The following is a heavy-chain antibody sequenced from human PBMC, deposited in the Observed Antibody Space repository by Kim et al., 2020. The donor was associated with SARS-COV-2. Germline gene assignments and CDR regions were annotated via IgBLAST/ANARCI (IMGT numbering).Heavy chain of an antibody. V-gene: IGHV5-51*01. D-gene: IGHD3-3*01. J-gene: IGHJ4*02. CDR3: ARLETYYDFWSGYTESYFDY. CDR1: VYSFTSYW. Sequence: GESLKISCKGSVYSFTSYWIGWVRQMPGKGLEWMGIIYPGDSDTRYSPSFQGQVTISADKSISTAYLQWSSLKASDTAMYYCARLETYYDFWSGYTESYFDYWGQGTLVTVSS. CDR2: IYPGDSDT.